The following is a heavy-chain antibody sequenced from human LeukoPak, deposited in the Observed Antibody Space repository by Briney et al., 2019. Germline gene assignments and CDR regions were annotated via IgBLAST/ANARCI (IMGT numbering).Heavy chain of an antibody. CDR3: ARVGSIAVNYFDY. D-gene: IGHD6-19*01. CDR1: GGSLSSYY. V-gene: IGHV4-59*01. J-gene: IGHJ4*02. CDR2: IYYSGST. Sequence: SETLSLTCTVSGGSLSSYYWSWIRQPPGKGLEWIGYIYYSGSTNYNPSLTSRVTISVDTSKNQFSLKLSSVTAADTAVYYCARVGSIAVNYFDYWGQGTLVTVSS.